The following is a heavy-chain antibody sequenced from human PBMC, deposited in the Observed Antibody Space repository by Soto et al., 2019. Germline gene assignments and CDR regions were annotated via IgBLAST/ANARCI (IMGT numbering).Heavy chain of an antibody. CDR1: GFTFGDYA. CDR3: TRALDYYGSGSSYWALYYFDY. Sequence: PGGSLRLSCTASGFTFGDYAMSWFRQAPGKGLEWVGFIRSKAYGGTTEYAASVKGRFTISRDDSKSIAYLQMNSLKTEDTAVYYCTRALDYYGSGSSYWALYYFDYWGQGTLVTVSS. D-gene: IGHD3-10*01. CDR2: IRSKAYGGTT. V-gene: IGHV3-49*03. J-gene: IGHJ4*02.